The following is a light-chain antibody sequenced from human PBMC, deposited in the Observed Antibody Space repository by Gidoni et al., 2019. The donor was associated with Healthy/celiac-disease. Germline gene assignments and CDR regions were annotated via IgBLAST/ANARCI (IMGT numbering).Light chain of an antibody. CDR1: QSVSSSY. CDR3: QQYGSSRLLT. Sequence: EMVLTQYPGTLSLSPGERATLSCRASQSVSSSYLAWYQQQPGHAPRLLSYGASSRATGIPDRFSGSGSGTDFTLTISRLEPEDFAVYYCQQYGSSRLLTFXGGTKVEI. J-gene: IGKJ4*01. V-gene: IGKV3-20*01. CDR2: GAS.